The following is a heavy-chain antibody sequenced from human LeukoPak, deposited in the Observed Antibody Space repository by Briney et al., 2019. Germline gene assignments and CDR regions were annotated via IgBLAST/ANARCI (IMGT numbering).Heavy chain of an antibody. CDR3: ARGLGYCSGGSCYSFYFDY. CDR1: GYTFTDYY. D-gene: IGHD2-15*01. CDR2: INPNSGGT. J-gene: IGHJ4*02. V-gene: IGHV1-2*02. Sequence: ATVKISCKVSGYTFTDYYMHWVRQAPRQGLEWMGWINPNSGGTNYAQKFQGRVTMTRDTSISTAYMELSRLRSDDTAVYYCARGLGYCSGGSCYSFYFDYWGQGTLVTVSS.